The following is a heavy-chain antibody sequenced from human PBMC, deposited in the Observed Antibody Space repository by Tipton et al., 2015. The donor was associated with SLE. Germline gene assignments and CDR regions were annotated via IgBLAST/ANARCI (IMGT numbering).Heavy chain of an antibody. J-gene: IGHJ3*02. V-gene: IGHV4-59*11. CDR2: IYYSGST. D-gene: IGHD3-10*01. Sequence: TLSLTCTVSGGSISSHYWSWIRQPPGKGLEWIGYIYYSGSTNYNPPLKSRVTISVDTSKNQFSLKLSSVTAADTAVYYCAREGITIRAFDIWGQGKMVTVSS. CDR1: GGSISSHY. CDR3: AREGITIRAFDI.